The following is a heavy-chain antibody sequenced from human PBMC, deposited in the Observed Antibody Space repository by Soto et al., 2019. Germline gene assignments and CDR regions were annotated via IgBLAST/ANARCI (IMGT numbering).Heavy chain of an antibody. CDR3: TRETVAGITGLDY. J-gene: IGHJ4*02. CDR1: GFNVGAFA. D-gene: IGHD1-20*01. Sequence: GGSLRLSCAAPGFNVGAFAVNWVRQAPGKGLEWVSGISVSDAFIYYADSVRGRFSISRDASENILYLQMNSLRVDDTALYYCTRETVAGITGLDYWGPGTLVTVSS. CDR2: ISVSDAFI. V-gene: IGHV3-23*01.